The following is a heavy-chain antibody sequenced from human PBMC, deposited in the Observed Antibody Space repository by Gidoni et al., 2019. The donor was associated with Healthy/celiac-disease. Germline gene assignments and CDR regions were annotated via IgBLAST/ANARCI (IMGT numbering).Heavy chain of an antibody. CDR1: GFTFSSYD. J-gene: IGHJ6*02. D-gene: IGHD3-10*01. CDR2: IGTAGDT. CDR3: AREVGHYYGSGSWGDGMDV. V-gene: IGHV3-13*01. Sequence: EVQLVESGGGLVKPGGSLTLSCAASGFTFSSYDMDWARQATGKGLEWVSAIGTAGDTYYPGSVKGRFTISRETAKNCLYLQMNSLRAGDTAVYYCAREVGHYYGSGSWGDGMDVGGQGTTVTVSS.